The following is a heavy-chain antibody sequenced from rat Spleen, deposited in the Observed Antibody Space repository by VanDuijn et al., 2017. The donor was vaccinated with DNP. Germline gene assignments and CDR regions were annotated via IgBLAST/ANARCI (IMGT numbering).Heavy chain of an antibody. Sequence: EVQQVESGGGLVQPGRSLKLSCEASGFTFSDYYMAWVRQAPKKGLEWVASISYEGSSTYYGDSVKGRFTISRDNAESNLYLQLDSLRSEDTDTYYFATSTGAYWGQGTLVTVSS. V-gene: IGHV5-22*01. CDR3: ATSTGAY. CDR2: ISYEGSST. CDR1: GFTFSDYY. J-gene: IGHJ3*01. D-gene: IGHD1-2*01.